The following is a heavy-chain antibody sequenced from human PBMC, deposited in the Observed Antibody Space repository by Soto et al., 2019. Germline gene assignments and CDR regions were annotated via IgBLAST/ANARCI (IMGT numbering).Heavy chain of an antibody. Sequence: QVQLQESGPGLVKPSQTLSLTCTVSGGSISSGGYYWSWIRQHPGKGLEWIGYIYYSGSTYYNPSLKSRVTISVDTSKNQFSLKLSSVTAADTAVYYCASQYPPHYYDSSGYLGNWGQGTLVTVSS. CDR1: GGSISSGGYY. J-gene: IGHJ4*02. D-gene: IGHD3-22*01. V-gene: IGHV4-31*03. CDR3: ASQYPPHYYDSSGYLGN. CDR2: IYYSGST.